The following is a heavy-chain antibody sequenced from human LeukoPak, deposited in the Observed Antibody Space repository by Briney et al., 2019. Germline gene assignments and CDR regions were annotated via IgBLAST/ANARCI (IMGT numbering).Heavy chain of an antibody. CDR3: ARGQRVNRGMDV. V-gene: IGHV4-34*01. CDR2: INHSGSA. D-gene: IGHD1-14*01. J-gene: IGHJ6*02. CDR1: GGSFSDYY. Sequence: SETLSLTCAVSGGSFSDYYWSWIRQPPGMGLEWIGEINHSGSANYNPSLKSRLTILVDTSKNQFSLKLSSVIAADTAVYYCARGQRVNRGMDVWGRGTTVTVSS.